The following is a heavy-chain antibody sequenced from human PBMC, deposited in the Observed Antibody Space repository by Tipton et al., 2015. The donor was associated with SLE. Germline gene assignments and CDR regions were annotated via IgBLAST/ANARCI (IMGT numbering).Heavy chain of an antibody. CDR3: ATIRDVDTAMVPLDY. Sequence: QVQLVQSGAEVKKPGASVKVSCKASGYTFTGYYMHWVRQAPGQGLEWMGWINPNSGGTNYAQKFQGRVTMTRDTSISTAYMELSRLRSDDTAVYYCATIRDVDTAMVPLDYWGQGTLVTVSS. J-gene: IGHJ4*02. CDR2: INPNSGGT. CDR1: GYTFTGYY. V-gene: IGHV1-2*02. D-gene: IGHD5-18*01.